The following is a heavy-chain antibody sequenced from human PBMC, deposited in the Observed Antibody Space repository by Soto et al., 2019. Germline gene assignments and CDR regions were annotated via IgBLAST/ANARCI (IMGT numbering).Heavy chain of an antibody. CDR1: GDSVSSDRAA. D-gene: IGHD1-26*01. J-gene: IGHJ4*02. CDR3: ARVKGTYSGSYHFDS. V-gene: IGHV6-1*01. Sequence: SQTLSLTCVISGDSVSSDRAAWNWIRQSPSRGLEWLGRTYYRSKWYNDYAVSVKSRITINPDTSKNQFSLQLKSVTPEDTALYYCARVKGTYSGSYHFDSWGQGTLVTVSS. CDR2: TYYRSKWYN.